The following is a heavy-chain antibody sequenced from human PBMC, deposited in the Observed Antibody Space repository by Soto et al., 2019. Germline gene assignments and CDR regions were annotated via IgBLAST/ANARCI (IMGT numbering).Heavy chain of an antibody. Sequence: GGSLRLSCVSSCFSFGTSGMHWVRQAPGKGLEWISGIWLDGSERYYRDSVKGRFTISRDNSKNTLFLQMNSLRAEDTAVYFCARDASGTTSFLVSWGQGTLVTV. J-gene: IGHJ5*01. CDR1: CFSFGTSG. D-gene: IGHD1-1*01. CDR3: ARDASGTTSFLVS. CDR2: IWLDGSER. V-gene: IGHV3-33*01.